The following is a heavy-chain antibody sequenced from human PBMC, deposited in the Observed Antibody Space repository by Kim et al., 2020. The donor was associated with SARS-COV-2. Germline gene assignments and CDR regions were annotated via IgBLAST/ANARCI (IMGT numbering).Heavy chain of an antibody. Sequence: SETLSLTCAVYGGSFSGYYWSWIRQPPGKGLEWIGEINHSGSTNYNPSLKSRVTISVDTSKNQFSLKLSSVTAADTAVYYCARGRVSSWYVSSINFQHWGQGTLVTVSS. V-gene: IGHV4-34*01. CDR3: ARGRVSSWYVSSINFQH. D-gene: IGHD6-13*01. J-gene: IGHJ1*01. CDR1: GGSFSGYY. CDR2: INHSGST.